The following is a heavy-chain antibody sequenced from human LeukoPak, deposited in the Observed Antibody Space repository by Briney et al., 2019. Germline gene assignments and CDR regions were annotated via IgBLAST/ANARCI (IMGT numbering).Heavy chain of an antibody. Sequence: PGGSLRLSCAASGFTFSSYAMSWVRQAPGKGLEWVSAISGSGGSTYYADSVKGRFTISRDNSKNTLYLQMNSLRAEDTAVYYCAKSRITMVRGVIIPPFLFDYWGQGTLVTVSS. D-gene: IGHD3-10*01. V-gene: IGHV3-23*01. J-gene: IGHJ4*02. CDR3: AKSRITMVRGVIIPPFLFDY. CDR1: GFTFSSYA. CDR2: ISGSGGST.